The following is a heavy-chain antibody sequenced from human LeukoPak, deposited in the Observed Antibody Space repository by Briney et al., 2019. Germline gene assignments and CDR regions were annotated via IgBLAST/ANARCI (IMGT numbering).Heavy chain of an antibody. V-gene: IGHV4-39*07. D-gene: IGHD3-22*01. CDR2: IYYNGST. CDR3: ARGRFNYDSSGYSSFYH. CDR1: GVSISSSSYY. J-gene: IGHJ4*02. Sequence: SETLSLTCTVSGVSISSSSYYWGWIRQPPGKGLEWIGSIYYNGSTYYNPSLKSRVTISVDTSENQFSLKLSSVTAADTAVYYCARGRFNYDSSGYSSFYHWGQGTLVTVSS.